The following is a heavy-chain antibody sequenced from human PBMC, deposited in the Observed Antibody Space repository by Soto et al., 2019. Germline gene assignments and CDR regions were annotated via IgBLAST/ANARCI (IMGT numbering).Heavy chain of an antibody. CDR3: AKDRSYYGSGSYYRY. CDR2: ISGSGGST. D-gene: IGHD3-10*01. V-gene: IGHV3-23*01. Sequence: PGGSLRLSCAASGFTFSSYAMSWVRQAPGKGLEWVSAISGSGGSTYYADSVKGRFTISRDNSKNTLYLQMNSLRAEDTAVYYCAKDRSYYGSGSYYRYWGQGTLVTVSS. CDR1: GFTFSSYA. J-gene: IGHJ4*02.